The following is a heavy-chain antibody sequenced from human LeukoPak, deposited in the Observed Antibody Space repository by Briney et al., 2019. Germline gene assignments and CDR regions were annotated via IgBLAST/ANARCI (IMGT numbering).Heavy chain of an antibody. CDR2: MNPNSGNT. J-gene: IGHJ6*03. V-gene: IGHV1-8*03. CDR1: GYTFTSYD. Sequence: EASVKVSCKASGYTFTSYDINWVRQATGQGLEWMGWMNPNSGNTGYAQKFQGRVTITRNTSISTAYMELSSLRSEDAAVYYCARSGYCSGASCYSGWAYYYYYYYMDVWGKGTTVTVSS. CDR3: ARSGYCSGASCYSGWAYYYYYYYMDV. D-gene: IGHD2-15*01.